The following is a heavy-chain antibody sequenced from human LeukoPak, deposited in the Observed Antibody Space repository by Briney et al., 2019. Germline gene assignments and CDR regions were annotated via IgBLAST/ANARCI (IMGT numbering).Heavy chain of an antibody. J-gene: IGHJ4*02. V-gene: IGHV4-61*02. D-gene: IGHD6-13*01. Sequence: SETLSLTCTVSGGSISSASYYWSWIRQPAGKGLEWIGRIYTSGSTNYNPSLKSRVTISVDTSKNQFYLKLSSVTDADTAVYYCAMRVRLAAALDYWGQGTLVTVSS. CDR1: GGSISSASYY. CDR3: AMRVRLAAALDY. CDR2: IYTSGST.